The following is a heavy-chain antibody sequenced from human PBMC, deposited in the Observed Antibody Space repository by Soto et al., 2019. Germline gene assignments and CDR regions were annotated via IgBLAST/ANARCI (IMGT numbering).Heavy chain of an antibody. V-gene: IGHV5-51*01. J-gene: IGHJ6*02. Sequence: GESLKISCKGSGYSFNSYWIGWVRPMPGKGLEWMGIIYPGDSDTRYSPSFQGQVTISADKSISTAYLQWSSLKASDTAMYYCARHQHSSSWQRNYCMDVWGQGTTVTVSS. CDR2: IYPGDSDT. CDR1: GYSFNSYW. D-gene: IGHD6-13*01. CDR3: ARHQHSSSWQRNYCMDV.